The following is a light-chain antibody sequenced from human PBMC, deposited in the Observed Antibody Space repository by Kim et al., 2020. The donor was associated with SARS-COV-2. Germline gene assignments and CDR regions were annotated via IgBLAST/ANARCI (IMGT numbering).Light chain of an antibody. CDR3: NSRDSSGNHHWV. V-gene: IGLV3-19*01. CDR1: SLRSYY. CDR2: GKN. J-gene: IGLJ3*02. Sequence: SSELTQDPAVSVALGQTVRITCQGDSLRSYYASWYQQKPGQAPVLVIYGKNNRPSGIPDRFSGSSSGNTASLTITGAQAEDEADYYCNSRDSSGNHHWVFGGGTQLTFL.